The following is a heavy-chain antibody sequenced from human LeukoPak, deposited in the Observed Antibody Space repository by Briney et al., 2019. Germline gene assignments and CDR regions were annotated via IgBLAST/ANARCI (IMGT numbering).Heavy chain of an antibody. V-gene: IGHV3-48*03. Sequence: PGGSLRLSCAASGFTFSSYEMNWVRQAPGKGLEWVSYISSSSSTIYYADSVKGRFTISRDNAKNSLYMQMHRVRAEDTAVYYCARGRAEGGSDYWGQGTLVTVSS. CDR1: GFTFSSYE. J-gene: IGHJ4*02. CDR2: ISSSSSTI. D-gene: IGHD3-16*01. CDR3: ARGRAEGGSDY.